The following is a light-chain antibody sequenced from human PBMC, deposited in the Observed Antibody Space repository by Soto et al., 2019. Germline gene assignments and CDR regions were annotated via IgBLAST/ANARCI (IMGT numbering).Light chain of an antibody. V-gene: IGKV4-1*01. J-gene: IGKJ4*01. CDR1: HSLLYSANDKNY. CDR2: RAS. CDR3: QHYLPMLLT. Sequence: DIVMSQSPDSLDVSLGETATLNFKSSHSLLYSANDKNYIAWYQQKAGQPPKLLINRASTRQSGVPDRFSGSGSGTDFTLTISSLQPEDVAVYYCQHYLPMLLTFGGGTKVDIK.